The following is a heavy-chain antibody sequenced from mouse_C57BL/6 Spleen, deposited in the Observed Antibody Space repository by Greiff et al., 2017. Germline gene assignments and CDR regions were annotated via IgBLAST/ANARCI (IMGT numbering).Heavy chain of an antibody. J-gene: IGHJ4*01. Sequence: EVQLQQSGPELVKPGASVKMSCKASGYTFTDYNMHWVKQSHGKSLEWIGYINPNNGGTSYNQKFKGKATLTVNKSSSTAYMELRSLTSEDSAVYYCAREDWITTVVDYYAMDYWGQGTSVTVSS. D-gene: IGHD1-1*01. V-gene: IGHV1-22*01. CDR2: INPNNGGT. CDR3: AREDWITTVVDYYAMDY. CDR1: GYTFTDYN.